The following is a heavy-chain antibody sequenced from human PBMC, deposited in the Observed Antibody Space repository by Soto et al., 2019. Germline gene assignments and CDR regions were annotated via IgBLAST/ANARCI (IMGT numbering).Heavy chain of an antibody. Sequence: GGSLRLSCAASGFTFDDYAMHWVRQAPGKGLEWVSLISWDGGSTYYADSVKGRFTISRDNSKNSLYLQMNSLRAEDTALYYCAKDIKYCSSTSCSTYGMDVWGQGTTVTVSS. CDR3: AKDIKYCSSTSCSTYGMDV. CDR1: GFTFDDYA. J-gene: IGHJ6*02. D-gene: IGHD2-2*01. CDR2: ISWDGGST. V-gene: IGHV3-43D*04.